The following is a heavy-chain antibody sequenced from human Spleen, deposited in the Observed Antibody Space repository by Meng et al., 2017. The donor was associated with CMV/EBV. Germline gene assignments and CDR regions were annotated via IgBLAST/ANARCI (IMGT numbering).Heavy chain of an antibody. Sequence: GESLKISCAASGFTFSTSWMSWVRQAPGKGLEWVANIREDGSSKYYADPVKGRFTISRDNAKNSLFLQMNSLRAEDTAVYYCVRDWDYWGQGTLVTVSS. CDR2: IREDGSSK. V-gene: IGHV3-7*01. CDR1: GFTFSTSW. CDR3: VRDWDY. J-gene: IGHJ4*02.